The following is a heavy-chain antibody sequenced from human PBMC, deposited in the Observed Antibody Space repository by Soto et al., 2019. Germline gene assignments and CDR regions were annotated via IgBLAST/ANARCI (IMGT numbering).Heavy chain of an antibody. CDR1: GFTVSNNY. CDR3: AKRGTTVTTSLGY. Sequence: EVQLVESGGGLVQPGGSLRLSCAASGFTVSNNYMCWVRQAPGKGLEWVSLIYSGGVTHYADSVRGRCTISRDNPRNTLYLQMNSLRADDTAVYYCAKRGTTVTTSLGYWGQGTLVTVSS. J-gene: IGHJ4*02. V-gene: IGHV3-66*01. D-gene: IGHD4-17*01. CDR2: IYSGGVT.